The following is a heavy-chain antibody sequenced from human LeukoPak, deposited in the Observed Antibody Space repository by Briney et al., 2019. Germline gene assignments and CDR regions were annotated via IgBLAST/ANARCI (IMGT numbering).Heavy chain of an antibody. CDR3: ATTSRYSSSWYVFDY. J-gene: IGHJ4*02. CDR1: GFTFSSYW. CDR2: IKQDGGEK. D-gene: IGHD6-13*01. V-gene: IGHV3-7*03. Sequence: GGSLRLSCAVSGFTFSSYWMSWVRQAPGKGLEWVANIKQDGGEKYYVDSVKGRFTISRDNAKNSLSLQMNSLRAEDTAVYYCATTSRYSSSWYVFDYWGQGTLVTVSS.